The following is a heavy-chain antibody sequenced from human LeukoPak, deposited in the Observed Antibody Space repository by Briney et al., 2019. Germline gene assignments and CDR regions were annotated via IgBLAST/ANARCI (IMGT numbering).Heavy chain of an antibody. CDR1: GGSISSSSYY. J-gene: IGHJ4*02. CDR2: IYYSGST. CDR3: ARPSGEGYSSGWYFAGNYFDY. V-gene: IGHV4-39*01. Sequence: SETLSLTCTVSGGSISSSSYYWGWIRQPPGKGLEWIGSIYYSGSTYYNPSLKSRVTISVDTSKNQFSLKLSSVTAADTAVYYCARPSGEGYSSGWYFAGNYFDYWGQGTLVTVSS. D-gene: IGHD6-19*01.